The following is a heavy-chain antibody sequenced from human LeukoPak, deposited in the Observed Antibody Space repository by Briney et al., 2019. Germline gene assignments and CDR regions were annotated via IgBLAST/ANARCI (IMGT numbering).Heavy chain of an antibody. CDR1: GGTFSNYA. D-gene: IGHD6-19*01. V-gene: IGHV1-69*05. CDR3: ARGGSGWYTYNWFDP. CDR2: IIPIFGTA. J-gene: IGHJ5*02. Sequence: SVKVSCKASGGTFSNYAISWVRQAPGQGLEWMGRIIPIFGTANYAQKFQGRVTITTDESTSTAYMELSSLRSEDTAVYYCARGGSGWYTYNWFDPWGQGTLVTVSS.